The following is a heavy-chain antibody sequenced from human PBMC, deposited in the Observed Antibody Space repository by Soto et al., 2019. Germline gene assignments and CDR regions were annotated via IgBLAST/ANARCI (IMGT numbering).Heavy chain of an antibody. CDR2: AYYSGST. D-gene: IGHD1-26*01. J-gene: IGHJ5*02. CDR3: ATRQGGSYNWFDP. V-gene: IGHV4-39*01. Sequence: SETLSLTCTVSGGSISSSRYSWGWIRQPPGKGLEWIGSAYYSGSTYYNPSLKSRVTMSVETSKNQFSLKLSSVTAADRAVYYCATRQGGSYNWFDPWVQVPLVT. CDR1: GGSISSSRYS.